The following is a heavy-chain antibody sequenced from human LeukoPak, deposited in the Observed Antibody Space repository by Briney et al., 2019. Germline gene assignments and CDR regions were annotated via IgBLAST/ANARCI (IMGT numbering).Heavy chain of an antibody. CDR2: IFYSGST. V-gene: IGHV4-59*01. CDR3: ASSSSGSYYNGFDI. Sequence: PSETLSLTCSVSGGSIRNYYWTWIRQPPGKGLEWLGYIFYSGSTNYNPSLKSRVTISLDTSKNHFSLKLNAVTAADTAVYYCASSSSGSYYNGFDIWGQGTMVTVAS. J-gene: IGHJ3*02. CDR1: GGSIRNYY. D-gene: IGHD3-10*01.